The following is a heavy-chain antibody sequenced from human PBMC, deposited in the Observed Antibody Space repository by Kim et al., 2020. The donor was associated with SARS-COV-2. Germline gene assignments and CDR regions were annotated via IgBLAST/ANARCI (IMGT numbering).Heavy chain of an antibody. CDR3: ARGTYYYDSSGYYPRF. V-gene: IGHV1-69*13. Sequence: SVKVSCKASGGTFSSYAISWVRQAPGQGLEWMGGIIPIFGTANYAQKFQGRVTITADESTSTAYMELSSLRSEDTAVYYCARGTYYYDSSGYYPRFWGQGTLVTVSS. CDR1: GGTFSSYA. D-gene: IGHD3-22*01. CDR2: IIPIFGTA. J-gene: IGHJ4*02.